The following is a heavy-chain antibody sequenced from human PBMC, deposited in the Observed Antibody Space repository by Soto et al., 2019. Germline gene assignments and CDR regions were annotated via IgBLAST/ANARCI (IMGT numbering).Heavy chain of an antibody. D-gene: IGHD6-6*01. CDR1: GFTFSSYG. V-gene: IGHV3-30*18. Sequence: QVQLVESGGGVVQPGRSLRLSCAASGFTFSSYGMHWVRQAPGKGLEWVAVISYDGSNKYYADSVKGRFTISRDNSKNSLYMQMNILRAEATAVYYCAKVQPFCWQLDRTAYKGNFDYWGQGTLVTVSS. CDR3: AKVQPFCWQLDRTAYKGNFDY. CDR2: ISYDGSNK. J-gene: IGHJ4*02.